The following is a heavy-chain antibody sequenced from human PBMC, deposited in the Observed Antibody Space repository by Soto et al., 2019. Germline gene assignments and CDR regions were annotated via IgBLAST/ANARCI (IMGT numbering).Heavy chain of an antibody. Sequence: QVQLVESGGGVVQPGRSLRLSCAASGFIFSAFGIHWVRQAPGKGLEWVAFLSHDGSNKYYADSVRSRFSISRDNSKNTVYLQMNSLRADDTAVYYCARDRDGGTYTYFDTWGQGTRVTVSS. J-gene: IGHJ4*02. D-gene: IGHD1-26*01. CDR2: LSHDGSNK. CDR1: GFIFSAFG. CDR3: ARDRDGGTYTYFDT. V-gene: IGHV3-30*03.